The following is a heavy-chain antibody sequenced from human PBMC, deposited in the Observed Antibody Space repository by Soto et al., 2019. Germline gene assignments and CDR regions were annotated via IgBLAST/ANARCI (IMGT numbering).Heavy chain of an antibody. D-gene: IGHD6-13*01. CDR2: INPSGGST. CDR3: ARDLQQLVHEYYYYGMDV. Sequence: GASVKVSCKASGYTFTSYYMHWVRQAPGQGLEWMGIINPSGGSTSYAQKFQGRVTMTRDTSTSTVYMELSSLRSEDTAVYYCARDLQQLVHEYYYYGMDVWGQGTTVTVSS. J-gene: IGHJ6*02. V-gene: IGHV1-46*01. CDR1: GYTFTSYY.